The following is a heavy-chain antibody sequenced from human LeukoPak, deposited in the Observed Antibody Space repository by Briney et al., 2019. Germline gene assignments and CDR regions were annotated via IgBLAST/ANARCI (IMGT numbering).Heavy chain of an antibody. CDR1: GYTFTGYY. CDR3: ARVVTFGVQPLLYNWFDP. J-gene: IGHJ5*02. CDR2: INPNSGGT. V-gene: IGHV1-2*02. D-gene: IGHD3-3*01. Sequence: ASVKVSCKASGYTFTGYYMHWVRQAPGQGLEWMGWINPNSGGTNYAQKFQGRVTMTRDTSISTAYMELSRLRSDDTAVYYCARVVTFGVQPLLYNWFDPWGQGTLVTVSS.